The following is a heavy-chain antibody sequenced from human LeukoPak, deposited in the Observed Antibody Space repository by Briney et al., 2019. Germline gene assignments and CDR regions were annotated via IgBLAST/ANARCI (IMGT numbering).Heavy chain of an antibody. Sequence: PSETLSLTCTVSGGSISSYYWSWIRQPPGKGLEWIGYIYYSGSTNYNPSLKSRVTISVDTSKNQFSLKLSSVTAADTAVYYCAREAPSFDLWSGFDYWGQGTLVTVPS. D-gene: IGHD3-3*01. CDR3: AREAPSFDLWSGFDY. CDR2: IYYSGST. J-gene: IGHJ4*02. V-gene: IGHV4-59*01. CDR1: GGSISSYY.